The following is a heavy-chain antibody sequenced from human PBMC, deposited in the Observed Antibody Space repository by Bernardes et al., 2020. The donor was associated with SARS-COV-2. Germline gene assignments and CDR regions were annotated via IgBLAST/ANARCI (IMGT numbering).Heavy chain of an antibody. CDR3: AKGAGLIFTVTYTIDY. J-gene: IGHJ4*02. CDR2: MSGSGAGT. Sequence: GGSLRLSCAASGFNFSSYAMSWVRQAPGKGLEWVSTMSGSGAGTYSVDSVKGRFTISRDNSKNTLDLQMNSLRAEDTALYYCAKGAGLIFTVTYTIDYWGQGTLVTVSS. D-gene: IGHD4-17*01. V-gene: IGHV3-23*01. CDR1: GFNFSSYA.